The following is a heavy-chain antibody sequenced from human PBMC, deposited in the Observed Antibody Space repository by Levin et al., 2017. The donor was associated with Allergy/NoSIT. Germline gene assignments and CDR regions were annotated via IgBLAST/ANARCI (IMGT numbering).Heavy chain of an antibody. V-gene: IGHV4-31*03. CDR1: GGSISSGGYY. CDR3: ARNSALLQGGMDV. CDR2: IYYSGST. Sequence: SETLSLTCTVSGGSISSGGYYWSWIRQHPGKGLEWIGYIYYSGSTYYNPSLKSRVTISVDTSKNQFSLKLSSVTAADTAVYYCARNSALLQGGMDVWGQGTTVTVSS. J-gene: IGHJ6*02. D-gene: IGHD2-15*01.